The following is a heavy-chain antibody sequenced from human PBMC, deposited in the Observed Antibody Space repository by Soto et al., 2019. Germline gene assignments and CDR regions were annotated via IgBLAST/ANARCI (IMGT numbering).Heavy chain of an antibody. V-gene: IGHV3-30-3*01. J-gene: IGHJ2*01. CDR2: ISYDGSNK. D-gene: IGHD4-4*01. CDR1: GFTFSSYA. Sequence: QVQLVESGGGVVQPGRSLRLSCAASGFTFSSYAMHWVRQAPGKGLEWVAVISYDGSNKYYADSVKGRFTISRDNSKNTLYLQMNSLRTEDTAVYYCARPLWIDDYNWGYFALWGRGTLVTVSS. CDR3: ARPLWIDDYNWGYFAL.